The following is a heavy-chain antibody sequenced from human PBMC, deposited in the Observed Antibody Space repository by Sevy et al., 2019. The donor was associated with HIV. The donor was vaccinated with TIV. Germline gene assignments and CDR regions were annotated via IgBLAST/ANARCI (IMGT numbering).Heavy chain of an antibody. Sequence: GGSLRLSCAASGFTFSSYSMNWVRQAPGKGPEWVSSISSSSSYIYYADSVKGRFTISRDNAKNSLYLQMNSLRAEDTAVYYCARGVDRATMIVVADDFDYWGQGTLVTVSS. CDR3: ARGVDRATMIVVADDFDY. D-gene: IGHD3-22*01. CDR1: GFTFSSYS. J-gene: IGHJ4*02. CDR2: ISSSSSYI. V-gene: IGHV3-21*01.